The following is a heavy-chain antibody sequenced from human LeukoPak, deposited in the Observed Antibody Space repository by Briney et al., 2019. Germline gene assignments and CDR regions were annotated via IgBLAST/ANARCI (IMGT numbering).Heavy chain of an antibody. CDR3: ARPGSYFAFDI. CDR2: ISVSGSST. Sequence: GGSLRLSCVDSGFTFSTYAMSWVRQAPGKGLEWVSGISVSGSSTYYADSVKGRFTISRDNSKNTLYLQMNSLRAEDTAEYYCARPGSYFAFDIWGQGTMVTVSS. CDR1: GFTFSTYA. V-gene: IGHV3-23*01. D-gene: IGHD1-26*01. J-gene: IGHJ3*02.